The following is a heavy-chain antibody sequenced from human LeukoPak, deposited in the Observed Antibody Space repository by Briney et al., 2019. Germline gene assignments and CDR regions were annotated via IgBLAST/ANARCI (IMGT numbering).Heavy chain of an antibody. V-gene: IGHV3-33*01. CDR1: GFTFSSYG. J-gene: IGHJ4*02. CDR2: IWSHGNRK. D-gene: IGHD3-22*01. Sequence: PGRSLRLSCAASGFTFSSYGMHWVRQAPGKGLEWVAVIWSHGNRKHHSDSVEGRFAISRDNSKNTLYLQMNSLRAEDTAVYYCVRAYYYDSSVDYWGQGTLVTVSS. CDR3: VRAYYYDSSVDY.